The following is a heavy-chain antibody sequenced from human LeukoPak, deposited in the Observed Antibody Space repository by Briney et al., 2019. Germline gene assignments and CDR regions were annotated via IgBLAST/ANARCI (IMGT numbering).Heavy chain of an antibody. CDR1: GFTFSSYS. J-gene: IGHJ4*02. V-gene: IGHV3-21*01. D-gene: IGHD4-17*01. Sequence: GGSLRLSCAASGFTFSSYSMNWVRQAPGKGLEWVSSISSSSSYIYYADSVKGRFTISRDNAKNSLYLQMNSLRAEDTAVYYCATSMTTVTRALYYWGQGTLVTVSA. CDR3: ATSMTTVTRALYY. CDR2: ISSSSSYI.